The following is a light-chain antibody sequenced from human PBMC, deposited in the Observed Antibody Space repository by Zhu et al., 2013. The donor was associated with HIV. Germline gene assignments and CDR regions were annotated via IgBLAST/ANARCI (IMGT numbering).Light chain of an antibody. V-gene: IGKV1-27*01. CDR1: QGIGNY. CDR2: ATS. J-gene: IGKJ3*01. Sequence: DIQMTQSPSSLSASIGDRVTITCRASQGIGNYLAWYQQRPGKPPKLLISATSTLQSGVPSRFSGSGSGTGFTLTISSLQAEDVATYYCQKYNSVPLTFGLGPRVEIK. CDR3: QKYNSVPLT.